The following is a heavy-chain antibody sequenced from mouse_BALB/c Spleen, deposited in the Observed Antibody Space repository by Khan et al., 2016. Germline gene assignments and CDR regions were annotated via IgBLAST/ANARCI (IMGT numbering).Heavy chain of an antibody. J-gene: IGHJ2*01. Sequence: VQLKQSGPGLVKPSQSLSLTCTVTGYSITSGYGWNWIRQFQGNKLEWMGSISYSGSTNYNPSLKSRISITRDTSKNQFFLQLNSVTTEDTSTYYCARTARIKYWGQGTTLTVSS. CDR2: ISYSGST. CDR1: GYSITSGYG. CDR3: ARTARIKY. V-gene: IGHV3-2*02. D-gene: IGHD1-2*01.